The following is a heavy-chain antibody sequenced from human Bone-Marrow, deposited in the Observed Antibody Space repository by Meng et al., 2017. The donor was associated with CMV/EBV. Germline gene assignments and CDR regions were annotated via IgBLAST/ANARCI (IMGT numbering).Heavy chain of an antibody. V-gene: IGHV1-2*02. J-gene: IGHJ4*01. CDR1: GYTFTGYY. D-gene: IGHD5-24*01. CDR3: ARETDGYGRFDY. Sequence: ASVKVSCKASGYTFTGYYMHWVRQAPGQGLEWMGWINPNSGGTNYAQKFQGRVTMTRDTSISTAYMELSRLRSDDTAVYYCARETDGYGRFDYWGHGALVTFYS. CDR2: INPNSGGT.